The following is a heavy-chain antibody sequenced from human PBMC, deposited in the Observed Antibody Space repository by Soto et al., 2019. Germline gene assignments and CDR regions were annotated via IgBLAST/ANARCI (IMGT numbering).Heavy chain of an antibody. J-gene: IGHJ4*02. D-gene: IGHD3-10*01. CDR2: VNPIVGMS. V-gene: IGHV1-69*02. CDR3: ATSYGSGSAHFDY. CDR1: GGTFNSYT. Sequence: QVQLVQSGAEVKKPGSSVKVSCTASGGTFNSYTIHWVRQAPGQGLEWVGRVNPIVGMSNSAQKFQGRVTITADKSTSKAYMDLTSLKSEDTVVYYCATSYGSGSAHFDYWGQGTLVTVSS.